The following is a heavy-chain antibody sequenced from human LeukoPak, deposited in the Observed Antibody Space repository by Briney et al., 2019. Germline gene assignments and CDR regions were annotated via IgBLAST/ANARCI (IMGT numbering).Heavy chain of an antibody. J-gene: IGHJ4*02. CDR2: VSYSGST. CDR1: GGSISSYY. Sequence: TSETLSLSCTVSGGSISSYYWNWVRQPPGKGLEWIGYVSYSGSTNYNPSLKSRVTISVDTSKNQFSLKLNSETAADTAVYYCARTGGYNSPFSFWGQGALVTVSS. D-gene: IGHD5-24*01. V-gene: IGHV4-59*01. CDR3: ARTGGYNSPFSF.